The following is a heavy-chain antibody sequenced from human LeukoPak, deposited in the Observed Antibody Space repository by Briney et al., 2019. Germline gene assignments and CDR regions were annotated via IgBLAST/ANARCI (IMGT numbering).Heavy chain of an antibody. D-gene: IGHD1-1*01. CDR1: GFTFSGSA. J-gene: IGHJ4*02. CDR3: TSGLSVRRSNNTPVDY. CDR2: IRSKANSYAT. Sequence: GGSLRLSCTASGFTFSGSAMHWVRQASGKGLEWIGRIRSKANSYATVYAASVKGRFTISRDDSKNTAYLQMNSLKTEDTAVYYCTSGLSVRRSNNTPVDYWGQGTLVTVSS. V-gene: IGHV3-73*01.